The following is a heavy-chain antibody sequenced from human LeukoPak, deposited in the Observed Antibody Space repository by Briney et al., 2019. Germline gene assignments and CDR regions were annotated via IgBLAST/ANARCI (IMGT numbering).Heavy chain of an antibody. D-gene: IGHD2-2*01. CDR1: GFSFNFHW. CDR2: IKQDGGVQ. J-gene: IGHJ3*02. Sequence: PGGSLRLSCAASGFSFNFHWMTWVRQAPGKGLEWVANIKQDGGVQNYVDSVKGRFTISRENAKNSFYLQMNSLRAGDTAVYYCAGQARPGAAEGAFDIWGQGTMVTVSS. V-gene: IGHV3-7*02. CDR3: AGQARPGAAEGAFDI.